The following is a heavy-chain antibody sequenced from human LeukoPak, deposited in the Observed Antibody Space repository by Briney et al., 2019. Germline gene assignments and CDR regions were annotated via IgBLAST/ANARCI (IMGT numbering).Heavy chain of an antibody. CDR2: ISSNGGST. D-gene: IGHD4-17*01. J-gene: IGHJ4*02. Sequence: GGSLRFSCAAPGFTFSSYAMHWVRQAPGKGLEYVSAISSNGGSTYYADSVKGRFTISRDNSKNTLYLQMGSLRAEDMAVYYCARESTVTHSFDYWGQGTLVTVSS. CDR3: ARESTVTHSFDY. CDR1: GFTFSSYA. V-gene: IGHV3-64*02.